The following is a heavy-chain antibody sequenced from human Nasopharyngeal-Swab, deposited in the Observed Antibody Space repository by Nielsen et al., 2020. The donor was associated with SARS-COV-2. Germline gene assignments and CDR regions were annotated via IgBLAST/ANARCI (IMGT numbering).Heavy chain of an antibody. J-gene: IGHJ6*03. V-gene: IGHV1-69*10. D-gene: IGHD5-24*01. CDR1: GYTFTGYY. Sequence: SAKVSCKASGYTFTGYYMHWVRQAPGEGLEWMGGIIPVLPITRYAQKFRDRVTITADTSTSTAYMELSSLRSEDTATYYCARGGWLRRDYYYVYYYMDVWGKGTTVTVSS. CDR3: ARGGWLRRDYYYVYYYMDV. CDR2: IIPVLPIT.